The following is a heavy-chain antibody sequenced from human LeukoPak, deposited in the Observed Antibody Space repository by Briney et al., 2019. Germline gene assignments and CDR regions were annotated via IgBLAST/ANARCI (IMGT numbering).Heavy chain of an antibody. J-gene: IGHJ4*02. CDR3: ARDLSQGATTDTLGYFDY. D-gene: IGHD1-1*01. CDR2: ISSSGSYI. Sequence: GGSLRLSCAASGCTFSSYSMNWVRQAPGKGLEWVSYISSSGSYIYYADSVKGRFTISTDNAQNSLYLQMNSLRADDTAVYYCARDLSQGATTDTLGYFDYWGQGALVTVSS. V-gene: IGHV3-21*01. CDR1: GCTFSSYS.